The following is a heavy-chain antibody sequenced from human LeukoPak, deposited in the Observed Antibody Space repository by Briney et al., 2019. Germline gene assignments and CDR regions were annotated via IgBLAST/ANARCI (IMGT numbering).Heavy chain of an antibody. Sequence: GGSLRLSCAASGFAFSSYSMNWVRQAPGKWLEWVAVISYDGSNKYYADSVKGRFTISRDNSKNTLYLQMNSLRAEDTAVYYCAKGGARYCSSTSCPLDYWGQGTLVTVSS. J-gene: IGHJ4*02. V-gene: IGHV3-30*18. CDR2: ISYDGSNK. CDR1: GFAFSSYS. D-gene: IGHD2-2*01. CDR3: AKGGARYCSSTSCPLDY.